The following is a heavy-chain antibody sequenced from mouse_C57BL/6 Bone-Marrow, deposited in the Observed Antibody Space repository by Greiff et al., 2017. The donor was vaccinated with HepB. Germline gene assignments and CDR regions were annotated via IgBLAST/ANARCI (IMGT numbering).Heavy chain of an antibody. D-gene: IGHD1-1*01. CDR1: GFTFNTYA. CDR2: IRSKSSNYAT. J-gene: IGHJ3*01. V-gene: IGHV10-3*01. Sequence: EVKVVESGGGLVQPKGSLKLSCAASGFTFNTYAMHWVRQAPGKGLEWVARIRSKSSNYATYYADSVKDRFTISRDDSQSMLYLQMNNLKTEDTAMYYCVRDKGYGTSWGFAYWGQGTLVTVSA. CDR3: VRDKGYGTSWGFAY.